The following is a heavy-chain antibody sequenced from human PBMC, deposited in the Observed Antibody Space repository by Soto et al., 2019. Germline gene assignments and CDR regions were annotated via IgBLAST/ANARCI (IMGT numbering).Heavy chain of an antibody. CDR2: ISYDGSSK. V-gene: IGHV3-30*18. CDR1: GFTFSSYG. Sequence: QVQLVESGVGVVQPGRSLRLSCVAAGFTFSSYGMHWVRQAPGKGLEWVAVISYDGSSKYHADSVKGRFTISRDNSKNTLYLQMNSLRAEDTAVYYCAKEGVPAAIEESLGDMDVWGQGTTVTVSS. D-gene: IGHD2-2*01. CDR3: AKEGVPAAIEESLGDMDV. J-gene: IGHJ6*02.